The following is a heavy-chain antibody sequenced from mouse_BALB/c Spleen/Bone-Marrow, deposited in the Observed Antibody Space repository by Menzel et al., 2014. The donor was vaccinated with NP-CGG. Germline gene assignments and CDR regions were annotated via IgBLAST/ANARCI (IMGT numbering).Heavy chain of an antibody. D-gene: IGHD6-2*01. V-gene: IGHV1-7*01. CDR3: AGERYASYYFDY. Sequence: QVQLKQSGAELAKPGASVKMSCKASGYTFTSYWMHWVKQRLGQGLAWIGYINPSTGYTEYNQKFKDKATLTADKSSSTAYMQLSSLTSEDSAVYYCAGERYASYYFDYWGQATTLTVPS. CDR2: INPSTGYT. CDR1: GYTFTSYW. J-gene: IGHJ2*01.